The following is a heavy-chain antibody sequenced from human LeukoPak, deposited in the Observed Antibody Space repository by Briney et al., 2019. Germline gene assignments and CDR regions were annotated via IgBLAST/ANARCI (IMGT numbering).Heavy chain of an antibody. CDR1: GFTFSSYS. J-gene: IGHJ4*02. V-gene: IGHV3-48*04. CDR2: ISSSGSTI. CDR3: ARGPNYDETTGWAY. D-gene: IGHD3-22*01. Sequence: GGSLRLSCAGSGFTFSSYSMNWVRQAPGKGLEWISYISSSGSTIYYADSVKGRFTISRDNAKNSLYLQMNSLRAEDTAVYYCARGPNYDETTGWAYWGQGTLVTVSS.